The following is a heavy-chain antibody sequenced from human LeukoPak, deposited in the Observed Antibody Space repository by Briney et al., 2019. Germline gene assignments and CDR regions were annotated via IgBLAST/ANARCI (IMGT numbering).Heavy chain of an antibody. Sequence: RGSLRLSCVGSGFTFSNYLMNWVRQAPGKGLEWVSFISSTGGTIYYADAVKGRFTVSRDNAKNSLLLQMNSLRAEDTALHYCARGYSRAAFDIWGQGTMIAVSS. D-gene: IGHD2-15*01. J-gene: IGHJ3*02. CDR2: ISSTGGTI. V-gene: IGHV3-48*01. CDR1: GFTFSNYL. CDR3: ARGYSRAAFDI.